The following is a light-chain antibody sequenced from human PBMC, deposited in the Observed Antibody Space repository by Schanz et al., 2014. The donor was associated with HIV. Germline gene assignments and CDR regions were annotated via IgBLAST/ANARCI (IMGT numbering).Light chain of an antibody. CDR1: SMVGYHY. J-gene: IGLJ2*01. CDR3: SSYTTSSTLV. V-gene: IGLV2-8*01. Sequence: QSVLTQPPSASGSPGQSVTISCTGTSMVGYHYVSWYRQHPGKAPKLLIYEVSERPSGVPDRFSGSKSGYTASLTISGLQAEDEADYYCSSYTTSSTLVFGGGTKLTVL. CDR2: EVS.